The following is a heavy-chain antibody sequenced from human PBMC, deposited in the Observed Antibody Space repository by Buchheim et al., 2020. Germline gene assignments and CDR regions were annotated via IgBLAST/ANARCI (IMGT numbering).Heavy chain of an antibody. CDR3: AKGPDTAMVIYRGWFDP. J-gene: IGHJ5*02. Sequence: EVQLLESGGGLVQPGGSLRLSCAASGFTFSSYAMSWVRQAPGKGLEWVSAISGSGGSTYYADSVKGRFTISRDNSKNTLYLRLYSLRAEDTSVYYCAKGPDTAMVIYRGWFDPWGQGTL. V-gene: IGHV3-23*01. CDR2: ISGSGGST. D-gene: IGHD5-18*01. CDR1: GFTFSSYA.